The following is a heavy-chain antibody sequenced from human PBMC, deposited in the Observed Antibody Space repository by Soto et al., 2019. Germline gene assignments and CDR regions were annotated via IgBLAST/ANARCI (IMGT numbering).Heavy chain of an antibody. CDR3: AREGYKQWLVPEDYFDY. Sequence: GSLRLSCAASGFTYSSYWMSWVRQAPGKGLEWVANIKQDGSEKYYVDSVKGRFTISRDNAKNSLYLQMNSLRAEDTAVYYCAREGYKQWLVPEDYFDYWGQGTLVTVSS. CDR2: IKQDGSEK. V-gene: IGHV3-7*01. D-gene: IGHD6-19*01. J-gene: IGHJ4*02. CDR1: GFTYSSYW.